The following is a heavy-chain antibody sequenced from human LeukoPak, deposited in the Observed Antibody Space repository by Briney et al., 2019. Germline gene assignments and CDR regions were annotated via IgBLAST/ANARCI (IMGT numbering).Heavy chain of an antibody. V-gene: IGHV1-8*01. J-gene: IGHJ6*03. CDR2: MNPNSGNT. Sequence: ASVKVSCKASGYTFTSYDNNWVRQDTAQGLEWMGWMNPNSGNTGYAQKFQGRVTMTRNTSISTAYMELSSLRSEDTAVYYCARVPSGWYMDVWRKGTTVTVSS. CDR3: ARVPSGWYMDV. CDR1: GYTFTSYD. D-gene: IGHD6-19*01.